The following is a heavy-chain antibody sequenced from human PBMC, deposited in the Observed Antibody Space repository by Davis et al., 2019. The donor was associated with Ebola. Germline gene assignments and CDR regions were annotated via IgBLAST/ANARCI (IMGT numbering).Heavy chain of an antibody. V-gene: IGHV1-18*01. CDR3: ARDVTTVATGAFHY. Sequence: ASVQVSCKTSGYPFLNYGINWVRQPPGQGLEWIGWITTYNDNANYAQKYLGRVTMTTDTSSNTVYMELTSLRSADTAIYFCARDVTTVATGAFHYRGQGTLITVSS. CDR1: GYPFLNYG. D-gene: IGHD4-17*01. J-gene: IGHJ4*02. CDR2: ITTYNDNA.